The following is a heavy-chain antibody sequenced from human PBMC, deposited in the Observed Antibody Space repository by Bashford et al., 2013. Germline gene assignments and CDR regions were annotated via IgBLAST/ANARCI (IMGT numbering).Heavy chain of an antibody. J-gene: IGHJ4*02. CDR1: GGTFSSYA. V-gene: IGHV1-69*06. CDR3: ARDPGGEYSSGWYFDY. Sequence: SVKVSCKASGGTFSSYAISWVRQAPGQGLEWMGGIIPIFGTANYAQKFQGRVTITADKSTSTAYMELSSLRSEDTAVYYCARDPGGEYSSGWYFDYWGQGTLVTVSS. CDR2: IIPIFGTA. D-gene: IGHD6-19*01.